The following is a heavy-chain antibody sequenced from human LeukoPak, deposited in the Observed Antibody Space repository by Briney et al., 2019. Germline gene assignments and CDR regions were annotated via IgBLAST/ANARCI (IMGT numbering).Heavy chain of an antibody. CDR1: GGSFSGYY. CDR3: ARRLHQLPIDY. D-gene: IGHD2-2*01. Sequence: PSETLSLTCAVYGGSFSGYYSSWVRQPPGKGLEWIGEINHSGSTNYNPSLKSRVTISVDTSKNQFSLKVRSVTAADTAIYYCARRLHQLPIDYWGQGTLVTVSS. V-gene: IGHV4-34*01. CDR2: INHSGST. J-gene: IGHJ4*02.